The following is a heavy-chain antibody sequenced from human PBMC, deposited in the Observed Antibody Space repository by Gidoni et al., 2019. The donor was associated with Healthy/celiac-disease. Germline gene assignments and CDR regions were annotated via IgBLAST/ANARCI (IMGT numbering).Heavy chain of an antibody. CDR3: ARDLEESDLQYYYYGMDV. CDR1: GFPFSSYG. J-gene: IGHJ6*02. Sequence: QVQLVESGGGVVQPGRSLRLSCAASGFPFSSYGMHWVRQAPGKGLEWVAVIWYDGSNKYYADSVKGRFTISRDNSKNTLYLQMNSLRAEDTAVYYCARDLEESDLQYYYYGMDVWGQGTTVTVSS. V-gene: IGHV3-33*01. CDR2: IWYDGSNK. D-gene: IGHD3-10*01.